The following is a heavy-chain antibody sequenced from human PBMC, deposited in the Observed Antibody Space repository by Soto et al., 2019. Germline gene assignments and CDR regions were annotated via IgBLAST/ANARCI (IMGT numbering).Heavy chain of an antibody. CDR3: ARDAPPGVSTFGGVRYWFDP. CDR1: GYTFTSYA. Sequence: ASVKVSCKASGYTFTSYAMHWVRQAPGQRLEWMGWINAGNGNTKYSQKFQGRVTITRDTSASTAYMELSSLRSEDTAVYYCARDAPPGVSTFGGVRYWFDPWGPGTLVTVSS. V-gene: IGHV1-3*01. J-gene: IGHJ5*02. CDR2: INAGNGNT. D-gene: IGHD3-16*01.